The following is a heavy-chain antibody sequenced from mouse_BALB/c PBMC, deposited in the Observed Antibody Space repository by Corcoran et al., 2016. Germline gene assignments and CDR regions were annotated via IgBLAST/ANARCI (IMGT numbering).Heavy chain of an antibody. CDR2: ISYDGSN. CDR3: SRGGSSSSYWYFDV. V-gene: IGHV3-6*02. CDR1: GYSITSGYY. J-gene: IGHJ1*01. Sequence: DVQLQESGPGLVKPSQSLSLTCSVTGYSITSGYYWNWIRQFPGNKLEWMGYISYDGSNKYNPSLKNRISITRDTSKNQFFLKLNSGTTEDTATYYCSRGGSSSSYWYFDVWGAGTTVTVSS. D-gene: IGHD1-1*01.